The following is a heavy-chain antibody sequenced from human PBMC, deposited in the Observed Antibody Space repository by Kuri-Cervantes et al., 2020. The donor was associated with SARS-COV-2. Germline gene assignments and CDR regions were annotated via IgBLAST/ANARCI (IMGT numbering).Heavy chain of an antibody. CDR2: IRSKAYGGTT. J-gene: IGHJ4*02. D-gene: IGHD3-3*01. CDR1: GFTFGDYA. CDR3: TRDDFWSGYSDY. V-gene: IGHV3-49*04. Sequence: GGSLRLSCTASGFTFGDYAMSWVRQAPGKGLEWVGFIRSKAYGGTTEYAASVKGRFTISRDDSKSIAYLQMNSLKTEDTAVYYCTRDDFWSGYSDYWGQGTLVTVSS.